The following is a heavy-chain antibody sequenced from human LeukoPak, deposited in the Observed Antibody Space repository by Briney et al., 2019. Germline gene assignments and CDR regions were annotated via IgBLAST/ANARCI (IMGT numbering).Heavy chain of an antibody. J-gene: IGHJ4*02. CDR1: AFTFSSYW. CDR2: IKQDGGEK. V-gene: IGHV3-7*01. Sequence: GGSLRLSCAASAFTFSSYWMSWVRRAPGKGLEWVANIKQDGGEKYYVDSVKGRFTISRDNSKNTLYLQMNSLRAEDTAVYYCAKDLWFGELHTGHYWGQGTLVTVSS. D-gene: IGHD3-10*01. CDR3: AKDLWFGELHTGHY.